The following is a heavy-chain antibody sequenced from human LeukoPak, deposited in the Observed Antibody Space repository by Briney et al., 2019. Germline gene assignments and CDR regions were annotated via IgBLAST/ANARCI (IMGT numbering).Heavy chain of an antibody. CDR3: ARESLTYSLDY. CDR2: ISYDGSNK. D-gene: IGHD2-21*01. J-gene: IGHJ4*02. Sequence: HSGGSLRLSCAASGFTFSSYAMHWVRQAPGKGLEWVAVISYDGSNKYYADSVKGRFTISRDNSKNTLYLQMNSLRAEDTAVYYCARESLTYSLDYWGQGTLVTVSS. CDR1: GFTFSSYA. V-gene: IGHV3-30-3*01.